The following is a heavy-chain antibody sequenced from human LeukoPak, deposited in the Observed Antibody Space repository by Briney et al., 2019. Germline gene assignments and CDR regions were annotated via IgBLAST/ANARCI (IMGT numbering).Heavy chain of an antibody. V-gene: IGHV4-34*01. CDR3: ARGSNSSSFRGFDY. J-gene: IGHJ4*02. Sequence: PSETLSLTCAVYGGSFSGYYWSWIRQPPGKGLEWIGEINHSGSTNYNPSLKSRVTISVDTSKNQFSLKLSSVTAADTAVYYCARGSNSSSFRGFDYWGQGTLVTV. CDR2: INHSGST. D-gene: IGHD6-6*01. CDR1: GGSFSGYY.